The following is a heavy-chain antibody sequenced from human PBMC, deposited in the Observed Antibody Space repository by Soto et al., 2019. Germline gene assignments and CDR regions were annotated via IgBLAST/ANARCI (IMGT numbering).Heavy chain of an antibody. CDR2: ISNHNGDT. CDR1: GYSFTTYG. V-gene: IGHV1-18*01. CDR3: ARDISYCSGTSYGY. J-gene: IGHJ4*02. D-gene: IGHD3-10*01. Sequence: QVQLVQSGAEVKKPGASVKVSCKASGYSFTTYGISWVRQAPGQGLDWMGWISNHNGDTNYAQKLQGRVTMTTYTSPSTAYMELRSLTSDDTAVYYCARDISYCSGTSYGYWGQGTRVTVSS.